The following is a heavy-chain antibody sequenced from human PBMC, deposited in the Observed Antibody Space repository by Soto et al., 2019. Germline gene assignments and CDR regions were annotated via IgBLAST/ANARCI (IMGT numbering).Heavy chain of an antibody. V-gene: IGHV1-8*01. CDR2: MNPNSGNT. J-gene: IGHJ6*03. CDR3: ARAPLVTHGDDSFGYLRPYNYYYYMDV. Sequence: GASVKVSCKASGYTFTSYDINWVRQATGQGLEWMGWMNPNSGNTGYAQKFQGRVTMTRNTSISTAYMELSSLRSEDTAVYYCARAPLVTHGDDSFGYLRPYNYYYYMDVWGKGTTVTVSS. D-gene: IGHD2-21*02. CDR1: GYTFTSYD.